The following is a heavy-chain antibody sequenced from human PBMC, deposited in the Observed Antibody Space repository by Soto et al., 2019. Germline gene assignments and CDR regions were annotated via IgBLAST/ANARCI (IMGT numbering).Heavy chain of an antibody. Sequence: SVKVSCKASGGTFSSYTISWVRQAPGQGLEWMGRIIPILGIANYAQKFQGRVTITADKSTSTAYMELSSLRSEDTAVYYCARDDCGGDCRDYYYYGMDVWGQGTTVTVSS. D-gene: IGHD2-21*02. CDR3: ARDDCGGDCRDYYYYGMDV. V-gene: IGHV1-69*04. CDR2: IIPILGIA. J-gene: IGHJ6*02. CDR1: GGTFSSYT.